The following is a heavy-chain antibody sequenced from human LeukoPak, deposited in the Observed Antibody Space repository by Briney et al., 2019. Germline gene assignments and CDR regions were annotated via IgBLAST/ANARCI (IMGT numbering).Heavy chain of an antibody. CDR3: AKWFGYEIGGAFDI. Sequence: GGSLRLSCAASGFTFSSYSMNWVRQAPGKGLEWVSSISSSSSYIYYADSVKGRFTISRDNAKNSLYLQMNSLRAEDTAVYYCAKWFGYEIGGAFDIWGQGTMVTVSS. J-gene: IGHJ3*02. D-gene: IGHD5-12*01. CDR2: ISSSSSYI. CDR1: GFTFSSYS. V-gene: IGHV3-21*01.